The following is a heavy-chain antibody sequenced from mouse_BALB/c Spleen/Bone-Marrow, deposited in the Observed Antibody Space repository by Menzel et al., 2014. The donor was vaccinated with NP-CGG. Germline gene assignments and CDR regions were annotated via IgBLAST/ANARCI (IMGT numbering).Heavy chain of an antibody. V-gene: IGHV2-9*02. D-gene: IGHD2-10*01. Sequence: QVQLQQSGPGLVALSQSLSITCTVSGFSLTSYGVHWVRQPPGKGLEWLGVIWAGGSTNYNSALMSRLSISKDNSKSQVFLKMNSLQTDDTAMYYCAREGLLLYRGFAYWGQGTLVTVSA. CDR1: GFSLTSYG. CDR2: IWAGGST. J-gene: IGHJ3*01. CDR3: AREGLLLYRGFAY.